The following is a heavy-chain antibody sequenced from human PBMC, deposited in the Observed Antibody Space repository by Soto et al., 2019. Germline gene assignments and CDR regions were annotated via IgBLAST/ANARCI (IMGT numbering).Heavy chain of an antibody. D-gene: IGHD3-10*01. J-gene: IGHJ6*02. CDR2: ISSIGGTI. Sequence: SLSLSCASSGFSFNDYETNWCRQTPVKGLEWVSYISSIGGTIKYADSVKGRSTISRDNAKNSMYLQMHSLRADDTAVYYCARDAFEIYYKFGLDVWGQGTAVTVSS. CDR1: GFSFNDYE. CDR3: ARDAFEIYYKFGLDV. V-gene: IGHV3-48*03.